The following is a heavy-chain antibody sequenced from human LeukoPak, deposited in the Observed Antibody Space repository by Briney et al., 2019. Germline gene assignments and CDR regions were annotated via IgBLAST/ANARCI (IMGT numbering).Heavy chain of an antibody. CDR2: INPNSGGT. D-gene: IGHD5-24*01. CDR1: GYTFTGYY. V-gene: IGHV1-2*02. CDR3: ASEPQERGPPDY. J-gene: IGHJ4*02. Sequence: ASVKVSCKASGYTFTGYYIHWVRQAPGQGLEWMGWINPNSGGTNYAQKFQGRVTMTRDTSISTAYMELSRLRSDDTAVHYCASEPQERGPPDYWGQGTLVTVSS.